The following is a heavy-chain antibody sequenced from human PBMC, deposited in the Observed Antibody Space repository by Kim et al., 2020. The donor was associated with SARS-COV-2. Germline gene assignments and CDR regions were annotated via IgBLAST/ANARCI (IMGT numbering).Heavy chain of an antibody. J-gene: IGHJ1*01. CDR1: GYTFTGYY. V-gene: IGHV1-2*02. Sequence: ASVKVSCKASGYTFTGYYMHWVRQAPGQGLEWMAYINPNTGGTEYIQKFQGRLTLTRDTSISTAYMELSGLTSDDTSTYYCARGRRLTYGLELEGHWGQG. CDR2: INPNTGGT. D-gene: IGHD1-7*01. CDR3: ARGRRLTYGLELEGH.